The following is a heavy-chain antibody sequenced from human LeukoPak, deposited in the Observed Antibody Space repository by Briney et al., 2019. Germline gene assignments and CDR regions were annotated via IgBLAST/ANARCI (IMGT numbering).Heavy chain of an antibody. CDR2: IIHSGSP. V-gene: IGHV4-34*12. CDR3: TTERAGTTVDY. D-gene: IGHD1-1*01. J-gene: IGHJ4*02. Sequence: SETLSLTCAVYGGSFSGYYWSWIRQPPGKGLEWIGEIIHSGSPNYNPSLKSRVTMSIDTSKNQFSLNLSSVTAADTAVYYCTTERAGTTVDYWGQGTLVTVSP. CDR1: GGSFSGYY.